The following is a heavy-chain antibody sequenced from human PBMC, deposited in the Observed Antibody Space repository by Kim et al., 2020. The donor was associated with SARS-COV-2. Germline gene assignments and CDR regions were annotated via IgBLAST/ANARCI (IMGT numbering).Heavy chain of an antibody. D-gene: IGHD2-2*01. Sequence: SETLSLTCAVYGGSFSGYHWSWIRQPPGKGLEWIGEINHSGSTNYSPSLKSRVTISIDTSRNQFTLKLTSVTAADTAPYYCARGRAGVVPGAILGIGPHYDSYVMDVWGQGTRVTVSS. CDR2: INHSGST. J-gene: IGHJ6*02. CDR3: ARGRAGVVPGAILGIGPHYDSYVMDV. CDR1: GGSFSGYH. V-gene: IGHV4-34*01.